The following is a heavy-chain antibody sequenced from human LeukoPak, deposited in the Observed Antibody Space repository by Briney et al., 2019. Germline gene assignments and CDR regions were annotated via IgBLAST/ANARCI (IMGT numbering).Heavy chain of an antibody. Sequence: PGGSLRLSCAASGISFDDYHMNWIRQSPGKGLEWISYISSRGNVMYYADSVQGRFTISRDTTKNSWYLQMNSLRAEDTAVYYCSGRGAGPYYFEFWGQGTLVTVSS. D-gene: IGHD1-26*01. CDR1: GISFDDYH. J-gene: IGHJ4*02. CDR2: ISSRGNVM. CDR3: SGRGAGPYYFEF. V-gene: IGHV3-11*01.